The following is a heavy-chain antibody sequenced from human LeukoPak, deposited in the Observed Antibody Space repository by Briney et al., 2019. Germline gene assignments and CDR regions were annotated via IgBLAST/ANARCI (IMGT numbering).Heavy chain of an antibody. D-gene: IGHD3-16*01. V-gene: IGHV4-30-4*01. CDR2: IYDGGNT. CDR3: ASIPLRLGSYYFDY. CDR1: GASISSGDYY. J-gene: IGHJ4*02. Sequence: PSETLSLTCSVSGASISSGDYYWSWIRQPPGKGLEWIGYIYDGGNTYYNPSLKSRVTISVDTSKNQFSLKLSSVTAADTAVYYCASIPLRLGSYYFDYWGQGTLVTVSS.